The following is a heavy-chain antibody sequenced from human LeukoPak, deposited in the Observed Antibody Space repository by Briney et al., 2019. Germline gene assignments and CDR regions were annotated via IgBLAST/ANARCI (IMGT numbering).Heavy chain of an antibody. D-gene: IGHD6-19*01. J-gene: IGHJ4*02. Sequence: ASVKVSCKASGYTFTGYYIHWVRQAPGQGLEWMGWINPLSAGTNYAQQFHGRVTMTRDTSISTAYMELSRLTSDDTALYYCATDRSAWSWFDFWGQGTLVTVSS. CDR1: GYTFTGYY. CDR2: INPLSAGT. CDR3: ATDRSAWSWFDF. V-gene: IGHV1-2*02.